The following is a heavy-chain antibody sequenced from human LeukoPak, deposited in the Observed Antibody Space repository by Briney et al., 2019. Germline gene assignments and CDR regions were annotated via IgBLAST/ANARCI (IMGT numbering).Heavy chain of an antibody. J-gene: IGHJ6*03. CDR1: GGTFSSYA. V-gene: IGHV1-69*13. CDR2: IIPIFGTA. Sequence: ASVKVSCKASGGTFSSYAISWVRQAPGQGLEWMGGIIPIFGTANYAQKFQGRVTITADESTSTAYMELSSLRSEDKAVYYCARSQGKSYYYYYMDVWGKGTTVTVSS. CDR3: ARSQGKSYYYYYMDV.